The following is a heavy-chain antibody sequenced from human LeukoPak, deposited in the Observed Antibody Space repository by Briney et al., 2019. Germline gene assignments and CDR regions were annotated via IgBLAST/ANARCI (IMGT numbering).Heavy chain of an antibody. CDR3: AKVPGDGRPGY. J-gene: IGHJ4*02. CDR2: ISHGGSDK. CDR1: GLSSSTYG. V-gene: IGHV3-30*18. D-gene: IGHD2-21*01. Sequence: GGSLRLSCAASGLSSSTYGLNWVRQAPGKGLEWVAVISHGGSDKYYADSVKGRFTISRDNSKNTLYLQMTSLRPEDTALYYCAKVPGDGRPGYWGQGIMVTVSS.